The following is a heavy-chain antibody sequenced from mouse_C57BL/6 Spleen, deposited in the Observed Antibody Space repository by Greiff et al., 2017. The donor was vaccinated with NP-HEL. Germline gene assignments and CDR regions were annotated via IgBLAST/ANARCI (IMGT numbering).Heavy chain of an antibody. J-gene: IGHJ2*01. CDR2: IDPSDSYT. V-gene: IGHV1-69*01. CDR3: ARLGLDYFDY. CDR1: GYTFTSYW. Sequence: QVQLQQSGAELVMPGASVKLSCKASGYTFTSYWMHWVKQRPGQGLEWIGEIDPSDSYTNYNQKFKGKSTLTVDKSSSTAYMQLSSLTSEASAVYYCARLGLDYFDYWGQGTTLTVSS. D-gene: IGHD4-1*01.